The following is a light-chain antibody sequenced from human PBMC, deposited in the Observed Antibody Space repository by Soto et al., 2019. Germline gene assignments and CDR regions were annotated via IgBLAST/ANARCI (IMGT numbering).Light chain of an antibody. J-gene: IGKJ3*01. V-gene: IGKV1-12*01. Sequence: DIQMTQSPPYVSASIGDRVTITCRASQGIRSWLAWYQQKPGKAPKLLIYAASSFESGVPSRFSGSGSGTDFSLTITSLQPEDFATYFCQHANSCPFTFGPGTKVDVK. CDR3: QHANSCPFT. CDR1: QGIRSW. CDR2: AAS.